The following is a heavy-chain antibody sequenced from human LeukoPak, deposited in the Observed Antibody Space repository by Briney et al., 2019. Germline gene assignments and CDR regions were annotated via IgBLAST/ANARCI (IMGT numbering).Heavy chain of an antibody. CDR2: IYYSGST. V-gene: IGHV4-59*08. CDR1: GGSIRSYY. J-gene: IGHJ6*03. D-gene: IGHD1-1*01. CDR3: ALGYLYYYYMDV. Sequence: SETLSLTCTVSGGSIRSYYWSWIRHPPGKGLEWIGYIYYSGSTNYNPSLKSRVTISVDTFKNQFSLKLSSVTAADTAVYYCALGYLYYYYMDVWGKGTTVTVSS.